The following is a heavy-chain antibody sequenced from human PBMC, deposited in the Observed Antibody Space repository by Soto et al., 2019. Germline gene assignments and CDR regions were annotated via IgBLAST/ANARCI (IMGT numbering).Heavy chain of an antibody. D-gene: IGHD6-6*01. CDR3: ARMSRLIDPYPDFDY. CDR2: IIPIFGTA. J-gene: IGHJ4*02. CDR1: GGTFSSYA. Sequence: QVQLVQSGAEVKKPGSSVKVSCKASGGTFSSYAISWVRQAPGQGLEWMGGIIPIFGTANYAQKFHGRVTITADESTSTADMELSSLRSEDTAVYYCARMSRLIDPYPDFDYWGQGTMVTVSS. V-gene: IGHV1-69*01.